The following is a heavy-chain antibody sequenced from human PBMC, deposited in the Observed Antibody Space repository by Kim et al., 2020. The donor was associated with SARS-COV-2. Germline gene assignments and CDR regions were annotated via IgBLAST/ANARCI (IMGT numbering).Heavy chain of an antibody. CDR2: IWYDGSNK. CDR1: GFTFSSYA. CDR3: AKDATVTWIPIIMGGMDV. V-gene: IGHV3-33*06. Sequence: GGSLRLSCAASGFTFSSYAMHWVRQAPGKGLEWVAVIWYDGSNKYYADSVKGRFTISRDNSKNTLYLQMNSLRAEDTAVYYCAKDATVTWIPIIMGGMDVWGQGTTVTVSS. D-gene: IGHD5-12*01. J-gene: IGHJ6*02.